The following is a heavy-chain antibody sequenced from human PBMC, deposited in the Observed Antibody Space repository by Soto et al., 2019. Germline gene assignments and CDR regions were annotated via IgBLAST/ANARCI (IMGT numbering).Heavy chain of an antibody. CDR3: ARRAMIANLDY. Sequence: SETLSLTCTVSGGSISSSSYYWGWIRQPPGKGLEWIGSIYYSGSTYYNPSLKSRVTISVDTSKNQFSLKLSSVTAADTAVYYCARRAMIANLDYWGQGTLVTVSS. CDR1: GGSISSSSYY. D-gene: IGHD3-22*01. V-gene: IGHV4-39*01. J-gene: IGHJ4*02. CDR2: IYYSGST.